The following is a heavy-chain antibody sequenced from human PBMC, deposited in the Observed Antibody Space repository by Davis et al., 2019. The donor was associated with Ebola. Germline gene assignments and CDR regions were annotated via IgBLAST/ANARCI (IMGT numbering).Heavy chain of an antibody. CDR3: ARERLSGFWSGYPDY. CDR2: INHDGSEK. D-gene: IGHD3-3*01. J-gene: IGHJ4*02. Sequence: GESLKISCAASGFTFDDYAMHWVRQAPGKGLEWVANINHDGSEKYYLDSVKGRFTISRDNAKNSVDLQMHSLRAEDTAVYYCARERLSGFWSGYPDYWGQGTLVTVSS. CDR1: GFTFDDYA. V-gene: IGHV3-7*01.